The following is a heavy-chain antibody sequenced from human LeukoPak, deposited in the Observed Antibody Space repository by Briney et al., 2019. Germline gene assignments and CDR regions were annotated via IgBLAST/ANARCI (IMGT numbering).Heavy chain of an antibody. V-gene: IGHV3-30-3*01. Sequence: GGSLRLSCAASGFTFSSYAMHWVRQAPGKGLEWVAVISYDGSNKYYADSVKGRFTISRDNSKNTLYLQMNSLRAEDTAVYYCAKDGLHYYGSGSFFDPWGQGTLVTVSS. J-gene: IGHJ5*02. D-gene: IGHD3-10*01. CDR3: AKDGLHYYGSGSFFDP. CDR2: ISYDGSNK. CDR1: GFTFSSYA.